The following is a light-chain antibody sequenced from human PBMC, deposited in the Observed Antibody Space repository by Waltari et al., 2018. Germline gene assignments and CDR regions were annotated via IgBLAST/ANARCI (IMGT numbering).Light chain of an antibody. CDR3: QQRSNWPGT. Sequence: EIVLTQSPATLSLSPGERATLSCRASQSVSSYLAWYQQKPGQAPRLLIYDASHRATGIPARFSGSGSGTDFNLTISSLEPEDFAVYYCQQRSNWPGTFGQGTKVEIK. CDR1: QSVSSY. V-gene: IGKV3-11*01. J-gene: IGKJ1*01. CDR2: DAS.